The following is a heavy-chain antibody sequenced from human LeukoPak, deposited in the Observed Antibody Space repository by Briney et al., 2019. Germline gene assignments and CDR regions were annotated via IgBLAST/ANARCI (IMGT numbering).Heavy chain of an antibody. CDR2: ISYDGSNK. J-gene: IGHJ4*02. Sequence: GGSLRLSCAASGFTFTSYWMNWVRQAPGKGLEWVAVISYDGSNKYYADSVKGRFTISRDNSKNTLYLQMNSLRAEDTAVYYCASTPGLFFYSDQYWGQGTLVTVSS. CDR1: GFTFTSYW. V-gene: IGHV3-30-3*01. CDR3: ASTPGLFFYSDQY. D-gene: IGHD3-16*01.